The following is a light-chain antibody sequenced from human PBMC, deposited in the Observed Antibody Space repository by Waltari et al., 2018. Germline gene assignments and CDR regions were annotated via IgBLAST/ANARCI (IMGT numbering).Light chain of an antibody. CDR2: DAS. Sequence: DIQMTQSPSTLSASVGDRVVLTCRASQIVTTWLAWYQQKPGKAPKLLIYDASNLETGVPSRFSGSGSGTEFTLTISSLQPDDFATYYCQQYNTYPYTFGQGTKLEIK. V-gene: IGKV1-5*01. J-gene: IGKJ2*01. CDR1: QIVTTW. CDR3: QQYNTYPYT.